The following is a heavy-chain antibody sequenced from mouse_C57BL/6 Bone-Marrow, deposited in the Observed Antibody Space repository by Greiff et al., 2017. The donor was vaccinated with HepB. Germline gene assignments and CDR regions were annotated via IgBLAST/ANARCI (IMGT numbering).Heavy chain of an antibody. D-gene: IGHD1-1*02. V-gene: IGHV1-26*01. CDR2: INPNNGGT. CDR1: GYTFTDYY. Sequence: EVQLQQSGPELVKPGASVKISCKASGYTFTDYYMNWVKQSHGKSLEWIGDINPNNGGTSYNQKFKGKATLTVDKSSSTAYMELRSLTSEDSAVYYCSNGGNYYDFCGQGTTLTVSS. J-gene: IGHJ2*01. CDR3: SNGGNYYDF.